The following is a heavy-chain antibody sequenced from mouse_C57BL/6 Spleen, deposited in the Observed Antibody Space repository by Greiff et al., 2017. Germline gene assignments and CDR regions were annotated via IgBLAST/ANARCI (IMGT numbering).Heavy chain of an antibody. CDR3: ARDGSSLFAY. V-gene: IGHV1-64*01. CDR1: GYTFTSYW. D-gene: IGHD1-1*01. J-gene: IGHJ3*01. Sequence: QVQLQQPGAELVKPGASVKLSCQASGYTFTSYWMHWVKQRPGQGLEWIGMIHPNSGSTNYNEKFKSKATLTVDKSSSTAYMQLSSLTSEDSAVYYCARDGSSLFAYWGQGTLVTVSA. CDR2: IHPNSGST.